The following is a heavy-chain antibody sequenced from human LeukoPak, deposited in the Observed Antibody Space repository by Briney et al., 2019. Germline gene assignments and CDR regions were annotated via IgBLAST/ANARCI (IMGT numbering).Heavy chain of an antibody. CDR1: GFTFSSYS. CDR2: ISSSSSYI. V-gene: IGHV3-21*01. CDR3: ASSRDSSSWYSPFDY. D-gene: IGHD6-13*01. Sequence: PGGSLRLSCAASGFTFSSYSMNWVRQAPGKGLEWVSSISSSSSYIYNADSVKGRFTISRDNAKNSLYLQMNSLRAEDTAAYYRASSRDSSSWYSPFDYWGQGTLVTVSS. J-gene: IGHJ4*02.